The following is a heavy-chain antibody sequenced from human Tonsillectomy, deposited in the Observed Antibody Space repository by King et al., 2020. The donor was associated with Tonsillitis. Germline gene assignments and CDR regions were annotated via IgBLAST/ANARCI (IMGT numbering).Heavy chain of an antibody. CDR3: AGGGYSSSAY. CDR1: GGSISSFY. D-gene: IGHD6-6*01. CDR2: LYSSGST. J-gene: IGHJ4*02. V-gene: IGHV4-59*01. Sequence: QLQESGPGLVKPSETLSLTCAVSGGSISSFYWSWIRQHPGKGLEWIGYLYSSGSTNYNASLKSRVTISVDTSKNQFSLRLSSVTAADTAVYYCAGGGYSSSAYWGQGTLVTVSS.